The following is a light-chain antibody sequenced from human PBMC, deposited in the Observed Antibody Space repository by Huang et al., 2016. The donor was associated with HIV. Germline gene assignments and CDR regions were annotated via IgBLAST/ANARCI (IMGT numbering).Light chain of an antibody. CDR2: AAS. CDR3: QQYDNSPPGLT. CDR1: QSVSSSY. V-gene: IGKV3-20*01. J-gene: IGKJ3*01. Sequence: EIVLTQSPGTLSLSPGERATLSCRTSQSVSSSYLAWYQQKPGQAPRLLIYAASNRATGIPDRFSGSGSGTDFTLTIRRLEPEDFAVYYCQQYDNSPPGLTFGPGTKVDIK.